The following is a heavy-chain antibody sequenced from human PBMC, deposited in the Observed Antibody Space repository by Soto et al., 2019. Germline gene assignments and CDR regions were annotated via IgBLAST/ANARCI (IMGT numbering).Heavy chain of an antibody. V-gene: IGHV1-18*01. J-gene: IGHJ4*02. CDR1: GYTFTSYG. CDR2: ISAYNGNT. CDR3: AIELWFGELSLDY. Sequence: ASVKVSCKASGYTFTSYGISWVRLAPGQGLEWMGWISAYNGNTNYAQKPQGRVTMTTDTSTSTAYMELRSLRSDDTAVYYCAIELWFGELSLDYWGQGTLVTVSS. D-gene: IGHD3-10*01.